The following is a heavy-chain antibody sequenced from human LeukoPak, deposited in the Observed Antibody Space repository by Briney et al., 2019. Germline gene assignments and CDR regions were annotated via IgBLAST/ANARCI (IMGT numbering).Heavy chain of an antibody. D-gene: IGHD3-16*02. CDR3: ARTLRDCVWGSYRPPAVAYFEY. V-gene: IGHV4-34*01. Sequence: PSETLSLTRAVYGGSFRGYYWGWLRPPPGRGLEWIGGVNLSGSTHYNPPLKSRVATSVDTSKNQFSLKLRSVAAADTAVYYCARTLRDCVWGSYRPPAVAYFEYWGQGTLVTVSS. CDR1: GGSFRGYY. J-gene: IGHJ4*02. CDR2: VNLSGST.